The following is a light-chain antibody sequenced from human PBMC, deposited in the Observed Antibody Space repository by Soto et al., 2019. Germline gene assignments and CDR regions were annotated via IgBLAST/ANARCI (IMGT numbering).Light chain of an antibody. CDR3: QQYSNWPRT. Sequence: IVLTQSPATLSVSPGERATLACRASQSLSINLAWYQRKHGQAPRVLIYGASTRATGIPARFSGSVYGTEFTLTISSLQSEDFAVYYCQQYSNWPRTFGQGTKVDIK. CDR2: GAS. V-gene: IGKV3-15*01. CDR1: QSLSIN. J-gene: IGKJ1*01.